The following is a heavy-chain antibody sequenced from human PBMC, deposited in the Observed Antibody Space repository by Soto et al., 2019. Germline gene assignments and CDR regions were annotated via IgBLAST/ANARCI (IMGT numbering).Heavy chain of an antibody. D-gene: IGHD1-26*01. Sequence: ASVKVSCKVSGYTLTELSMHWVRQAPGKGLEWMGGFDPEDGETIYAQKFQGRVTMTEDTSTDTAYMELSSLRSEDTAVYYCATDRAREVGATEGVRYYYGMDVWGQGTTVTVSS. CDR3: ATDRAREVGATEGVRYYYGMDV. J-gene: IGHJ6*02. CDR1: GYTLTELS. CDR2: FDPEDGET. V-gene: IGHV1-24*01.